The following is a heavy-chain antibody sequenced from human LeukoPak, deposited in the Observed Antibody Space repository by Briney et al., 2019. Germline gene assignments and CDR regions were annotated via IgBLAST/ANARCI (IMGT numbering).Heavy chain of an antibody. J-gene: IGHJ4*02. Sequence: PSETLSLTCNVSGGSISNSPYYWGWIRQPPGKGLEWIVSMHYSGTTYHNPSLRSRVTISVDTSKNQFSLRLISVTAADTAVYYCARNDRGRPADYWGQGTLVTVSS. CDR3: ARNDRGRPADY. D-gene: IGHD1-26*01. CDR1: GGSISNSPYY. V-gene: IGHV4-39*01. CDR2: MHYSGTT.